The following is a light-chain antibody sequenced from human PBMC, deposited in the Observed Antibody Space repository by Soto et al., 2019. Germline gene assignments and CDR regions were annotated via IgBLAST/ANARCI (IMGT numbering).Light chain of an antibody. J-gene: IGKJ1*01. CDR2: GAS. CDR1: QSVSNN. V-gene: IGKV3-15*01. Sequence: EIVTTQYPATLSVSPGERATLSCMASQSVSNNLAWYQQRPGQAPRLLIYGASTRATGVPARFSGSGSGTDFTLTISSLQSEDFAVYYCQQYNIWPPWTFGQGTKVDIK. CDR3: QQYNIWPPWT.